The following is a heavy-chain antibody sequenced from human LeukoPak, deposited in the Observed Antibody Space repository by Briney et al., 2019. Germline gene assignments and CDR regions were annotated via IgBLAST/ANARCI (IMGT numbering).Heavy chain of an antibody. Sequence: SQALSLTCAISGDSVSSNNAAWVWIRQSPSRGLEWLGRTYYRSKWYHDYAVSVKSRISFNPATSKNQFFLQLNSVTPEDTAVYYCARDIHWAFDYWGQGTLVTVSS. CDR3: ARDIHWAFDY. J-gene: IGHJ4*02. CDR2: TYYRSKWYH. V-gene: IGHV6-1*01. D-gene: IGHD7-27*01. CDR1: GDSVSSNNAA.